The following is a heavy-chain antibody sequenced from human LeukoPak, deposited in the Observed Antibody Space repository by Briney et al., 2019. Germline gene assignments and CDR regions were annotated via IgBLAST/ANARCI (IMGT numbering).Heavy chain of an antibody. CDR1: GFTFNSFA. D-gene: IGHD1-26*01. V-gene: IGHV3-23*01. CDR3: AKHRRDLLSYSLFDY. CDR2: ISSSGEST. J-gene: IGHJ4*02. Sequence: GGSLRLSCAASGFTFNSFAMSWVRQAPGKGLEWVSGISSSGESTYYVDSVKGRFTISRDNSKNTLYLRMSSLRAEDTALYYCAKHRRDLLSYSLFDYWGQGSLVTVPS.